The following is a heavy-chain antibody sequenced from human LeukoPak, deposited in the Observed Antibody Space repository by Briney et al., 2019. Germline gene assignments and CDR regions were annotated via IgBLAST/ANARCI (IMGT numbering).Heavy chain of an antibody. CDR2: IYTSGST. Sequence: GSLRLSCAASGFTFSSYSMNWVRQAPGKGLEWIGRIYTSGSTNYNPSLKSRVTISVDTSKNQFSLKLSSVTAADTAVYYCARAYGDYEGDAFDIWGQGTMVTVSS. J-gene: IGHJ3*02. D-gene: IGHD4-17*01. V-gene: IGHV4-4*08. CDR3: ARAYGDYEGDAFDI. CDR1: GFTFSSYS.